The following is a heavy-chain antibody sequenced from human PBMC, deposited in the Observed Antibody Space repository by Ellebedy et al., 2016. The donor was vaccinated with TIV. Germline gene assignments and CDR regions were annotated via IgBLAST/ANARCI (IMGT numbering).Heavy chain of an antibody. V-gene: IGHV3-23*01. CDR3: AKSPANGPFDY. D-gene: IGHD4-17*01. J-gene: IGHJ4*02. CDR2: ISGSGGST. CDR1: GFTFSSYA. Sequence: GESLKISXAASGFTFSSYAMSWVRQAPGKGLEWVSAISGSGGSTYYADSVKGRFTISRDNSKNTLYQQMNSLRAEDTAVYYCAKSPANGPFDYWGQGTLVTVSS.